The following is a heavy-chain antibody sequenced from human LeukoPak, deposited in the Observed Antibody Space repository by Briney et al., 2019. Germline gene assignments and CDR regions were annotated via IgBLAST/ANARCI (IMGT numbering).Heavy chain of an antibody. J-gene: IGHJ4*02. CDR3: ARTEMATPALD. V-gene: IGHV5-51*01. Sequence: GESLKISCKGSGYSLTSYWIGLVRQMPGKGLELMGIIYPGDSDTRYSPSFQGQVTISADKSISTAYLQWSSLKASDTAMYYCARTEMATPALDWGQGTLVTVSS. CDR2: IYPGDSDT. CDR1: GYSLTSYW. D-gene: IGHD5-24*01.